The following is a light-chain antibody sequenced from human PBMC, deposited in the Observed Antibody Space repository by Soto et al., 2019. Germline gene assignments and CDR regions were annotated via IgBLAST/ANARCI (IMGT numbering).Light chain of an antibody. V-gene: IGKV1-5*03. CDR1: QSIGSW. Sequence: DIQMTQSPSTLSASVGDRVAITCRARQSIGSWVAWYQQKPVKAXXXLXXKXSTLESGVPARFSGSGSGTEFTLTISSLQPDDVATYYCQLYNSYLWRFGQGTKV. CDR3: QLYNSYLWR. CDR2: KXS. J-gene: IGKJ1*01.